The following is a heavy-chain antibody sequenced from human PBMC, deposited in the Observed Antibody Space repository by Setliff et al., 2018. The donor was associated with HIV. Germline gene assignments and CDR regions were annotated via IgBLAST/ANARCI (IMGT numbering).Heavy chain of an antibody. CDR3: ARGESSSWYYNHAFDI. V-gene: IGHV1-69*05. CDR2: IIPMYGVT. J-gene: IGHJ3*02. CDR1: GGTFSSYV. Sequence: SVKVSCKASGGTFSSYVISWVRQAPGQGPEWMGGIIPMYGVTNYAQKFQGRVTITTDESTSTAYMELSSLRSEDTAVYYCARGESSSWYYNHAFDIWGQGTMVTVS. D-gene: IGHD6-13*01.